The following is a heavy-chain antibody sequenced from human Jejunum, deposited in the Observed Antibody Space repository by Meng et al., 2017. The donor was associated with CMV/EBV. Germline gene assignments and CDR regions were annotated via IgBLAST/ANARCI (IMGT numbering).Heavy chain of an antibody. V-gene: IGHV3-30*06. CDR3: AKSGPEYDRSGYYVLHPFDM. J-gene: IGHJ4*03. CDR2: IRYDGSNK. CDR1: YG. D-gene: IGHD3-22*01. Sequence: YGMHWVRQAPGKGLEWVAIIRYDGSNKYYSHSVRGRFTISRDNSKNSLYLQMTGLRLEDMALYYCAKSGPEYDRSGYYVLHPFDMWGQGTMVTVSS.